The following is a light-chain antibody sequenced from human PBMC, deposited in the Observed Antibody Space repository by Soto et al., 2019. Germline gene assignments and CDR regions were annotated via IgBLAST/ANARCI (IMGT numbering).Light chain of an antibody. CDR2: EVS. V-gene: IGLV2-14*01. Sequence: LTQPASVSGSPGQSITISCTGTSRDVGGYKYVSWHQLHPGKAPKLIIYEVSNRPSGVSNRFSGSKSGNTASLTISGLQAEDEADYYCSSYSRSTAYVFGTGTMVTVL. CDR1: SRDVGGYKY. J-gene: IGLJ1*01. CDR3: SSYSRSTAYV.